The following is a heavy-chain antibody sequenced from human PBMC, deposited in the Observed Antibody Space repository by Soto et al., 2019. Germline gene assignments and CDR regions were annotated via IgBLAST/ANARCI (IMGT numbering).Heavy chain of an antibody. V-gene: IGHV1-3*01. CDR2: INAGNGNT. CDR1: GYTFTSYA. J-gene: IGHJ4*02. D-gene: IGHD2-15*01. Sequence: VASVKVSCKASGYTFTSYAMHWVRQAPGQRLEWMGWINAGNGNTKYSQKFQGRVTITRDTSASTAYMELSSLRSEDTAVYYCARVSLGYCSGGSCNLLDYWARRTLVTVSS. CDR3: ARVSLGYCSGGSCNLLDY.